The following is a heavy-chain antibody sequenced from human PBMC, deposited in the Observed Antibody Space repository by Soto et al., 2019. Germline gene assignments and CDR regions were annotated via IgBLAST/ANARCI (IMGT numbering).Heavy chain of an antibody. Sequence: QLRLQESGPGLVKPSETLSLTCTVSGGSISSGSYYWGWIRQPPGKGLEWIGSIYYSGTTYYNPSLKSRVTISVDTSKNQFSLKLSSVTATDTAVYYCAKVVTMVRGQIDYWGQGTLVTVSS. J-gene: IGHJ4*02. CDR1: GGSISSGSYY. D-gene: IGHD3-10*01. CDR2: IYYSGTT. CDR3: AKVVTMVRGQIDY. V-gene: IGHV4-39*01.